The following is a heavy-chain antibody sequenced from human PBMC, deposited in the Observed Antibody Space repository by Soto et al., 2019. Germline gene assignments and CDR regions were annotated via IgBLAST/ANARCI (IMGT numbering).Heavy chain of an antibody. D-gene: IGHD3-10*01. CDR3: AKDLRGPGRAYGMDV. Sequence: QVQLVESGGGVVQPGRSLRLSCAASGFTFSSYGMHWVRQAPGKGLEWVAVISYDGSNKYYADYVKGRFTISRDNSKNPLYLKMSSLRAEDTAVYYCAKDLRGPGRAYGMDVWGQGTTVTVSS. CDR1: GFTFSSYG. CDR2: ISYDGSNK. V-gene: IGHV3-30*18. J-gene: IGHJ6*02.